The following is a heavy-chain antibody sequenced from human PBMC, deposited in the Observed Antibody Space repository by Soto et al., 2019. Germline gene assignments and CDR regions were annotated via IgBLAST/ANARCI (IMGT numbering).Heavy chain of an antibody. CDR3: ARGGNLLRCMDV. Sequence: TGGSLRLSCAASGFTFSSYSMNWVRQAPGKGLEWVSSISSSSSYIYYADSVKGRFTISRDNAKNSLYLQMNSLRAEDTAVYYCARGGNLLRCMDVWGQGTTVTVSS. V-gene: IGHV3-21*01. D-gene: IGHD1-26*01. CDR2: ISSSSSYI. CDR1: GFTFSSYS. J-gene: IGHJ6*02.